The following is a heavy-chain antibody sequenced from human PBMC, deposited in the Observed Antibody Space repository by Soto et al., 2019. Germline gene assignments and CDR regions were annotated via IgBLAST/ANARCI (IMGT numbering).Heavy chain of an antibody. V-gene: IGHV5-51*01. CDR1: GYXFTRYW. J-gene: IGHJ6*03. CDR3: ARLIYDFWSGSRSPYYMEV. CDR2: IYPGDSYT. Sequence: LKSSCKGSGYXFTRYWIGWVRHMPANGLEWIGIIYPGDSYTRYSPSFQGQVTISADKSISTAYLQWSSLKASDTAMYYCARLIYDFWSGSRSPYYMEVWGKGTTVTVS. D-gene: IGHD3-3*01.